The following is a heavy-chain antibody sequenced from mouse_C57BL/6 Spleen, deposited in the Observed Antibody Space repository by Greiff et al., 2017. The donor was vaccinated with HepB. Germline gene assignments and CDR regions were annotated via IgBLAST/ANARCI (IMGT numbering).Heavy chain of an antibody. CDR2: IHPNSGST. V-gene: IGHV1-64*01. CDR1: GYTFTSYW. Sequence: QVQLQQPGAELVKPGASMKLSCKASGYTFTSYWMHWVKQRPGQGLEWIGMIHPNSGSTNYNEKFKSKATLTVDKSSSTAYMQLSSLTSEDSAVYYCARGGSRYFYFDYWGQGTTLTVSS. CDR3: ARGGSRYFYFDY. J-gene: IGHJ2*01. D-gene: IGHD2-12*01.